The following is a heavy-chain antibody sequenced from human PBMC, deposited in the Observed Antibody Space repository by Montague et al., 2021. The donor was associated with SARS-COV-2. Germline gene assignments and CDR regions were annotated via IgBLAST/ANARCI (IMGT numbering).Heavy chain of an antibody. CDR3: ARGGGRYNWNYEGGFDL. CDR2: ISSSSTYT. J-gene: IGHJ2*01. V-gene: IGHV3-11*06. Sequence: SLRLSCAAPGFRFSDYYMSWIRQAPGKGPEWVSDISSSSTYTSSADSVKGRFTISRDNAKNSLYLHLNSLRAEDTAVYYCARGGGRYNWNYEGGFDLWGRGTLVTVSS. D-gene: IGHD1-7*01. CDR1: GFRFSDYY.